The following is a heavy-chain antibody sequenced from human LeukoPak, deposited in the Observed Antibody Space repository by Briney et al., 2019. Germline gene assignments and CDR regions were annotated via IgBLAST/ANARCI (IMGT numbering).Heavy chain of an antibody. J-gene: IGHJ4*02. CDR3: ARGADYERSEFDY. Sequence: SVKVSCKASGGTFSSYAISWVRQAPGQGLEWMGRIIPILGIANYAQKFQGRVTITADKSTSTAYMELSSLRSEDTAVYYCARGADYERSEFDYWGQGTLVTVSS. V-gene: IGHV1-69*04. D-gene: IGHD3-16*01. CDR1: GGTFSSYA. CDR2: IIPILGIA.